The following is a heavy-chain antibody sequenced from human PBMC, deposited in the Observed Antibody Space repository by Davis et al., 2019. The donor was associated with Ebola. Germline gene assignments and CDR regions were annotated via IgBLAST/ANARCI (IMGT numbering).Heavy chain of an antibody. CDR3: ARGRYCSSTSCSLMGR. J-gene: IGHJ4*02. D-gene: IGHD2-2*01. CDR1: RAAITSYN. Sequence: SETLSLTCTVSRAAITSYNWMWIRQTPGKGLEWIGYIPHSGTTNLNPSLKSRVTISVDTSKNQFSLKLSSVTAADTAVYYCARGRYCSSTSCSLMGRWGQGTLVTVSS. CDR2: IPHSGTT. V-gene: IGHV4-59*01.